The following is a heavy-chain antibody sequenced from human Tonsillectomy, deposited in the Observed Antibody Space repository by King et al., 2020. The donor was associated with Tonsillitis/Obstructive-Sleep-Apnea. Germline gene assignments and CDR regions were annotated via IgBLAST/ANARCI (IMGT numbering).Heavy chain of an antibody. D-gene: IGHD3-3*01. CDR1: GFTFSSYA. CDR2: ISGSGGST. J-gene: IGHJ6*02. CDR3: AKDSDCWSGSNPRYYYGMDV. V-gene: IGHV3-23*04. Sequence: VQLVESGGGLVQPGGSLRLSCAASGFTFSSYAMSWVRQAPGKGLEWVSAISGSGGSTYYADSVKGRFTISRDNSKNTLYLQMNSLRAEDTAVYYCAKDSDCWSGSNPRYYYGMDVWGQGTTVTVSS.